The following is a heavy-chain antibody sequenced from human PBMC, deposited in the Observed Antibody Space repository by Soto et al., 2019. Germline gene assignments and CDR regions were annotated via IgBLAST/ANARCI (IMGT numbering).Heavy chain of an antibody. CDR1: GFSFSTYG. D-gene: IGHD1-7*01. Sequence: QVQLVESGGGVVQPGRSLRLSSAASGFSFSTYGMYWVRQAPAGGLEWVALVWYDGSKEYYADSVKGRFTISRDNSKNTLYLQMNSLRAEDTAVYFCARTDWNYGTGVFDIWGQGTMVTVSS. V-gene: IGHV3-33*01. CDR2: VWYDGSKE. J-gene: IGHJ3*02. CDR3: ARTDWNYGTGVFDI.